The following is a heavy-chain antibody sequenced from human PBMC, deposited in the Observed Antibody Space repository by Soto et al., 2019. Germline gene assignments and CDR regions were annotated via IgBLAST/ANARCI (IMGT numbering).Heavy chain of an antibody. Sequence: DGSLRLSCAASGFTVSSKYLSWGRQDTGKGLEWLPALYSGGSTYYADSVKARFTISRDNSQNSLYLQMNCRGAEDTAVYYCAGSADYSSGWEAGLTYYYYGMDIWGQGASVTV. V-gene: IGHV3-53*01. J-gene: IGHJ6*02. CDR2: LYSGGST. CDR3: AGSADYSSGWEAGLTYYYYGMDI. CDR1: GFTVSSKY. D-gene: IGHD6-19*01.